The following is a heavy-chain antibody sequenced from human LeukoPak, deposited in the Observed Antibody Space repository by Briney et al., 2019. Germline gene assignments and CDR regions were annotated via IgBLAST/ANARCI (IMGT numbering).Heavy chain of an antibody. D-gene: IGHD2-15*01. CDR1: GGSFSGYY. CDR3: ARRIYCSGGSCYEADY. CDR2: INHSGST. V-gene: IGHV4-34*01. Sequence: SETLSLTCAVYGGSFSGYYWSWIRQPPGKGLEWIGEINHSGSTNYNPSLKSRVTILVDTSKNQFSLKLSSVTAADTAVYYCARRIYCSGGSCYEADYWGQGTLVTVSS. J-gene: IGHJ4*02.